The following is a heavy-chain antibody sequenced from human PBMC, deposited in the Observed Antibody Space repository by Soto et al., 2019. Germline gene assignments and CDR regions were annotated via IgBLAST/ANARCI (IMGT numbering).Heavy chain of an antibody. J-gene: IGHJ3*02. CDR2: INAGNGNT. Sequence: ASVKVSCKASGYTFTSYAMHWVRQAPGQRLEWMGWINAGNGNTKYSQEFQGRVTITRDTSASTAYMELSSLRSEDTAVYYCARDTITMDYGDYGHAFDIWGQGTMVTVSS. CDR3: ARDTITMDYGDYGHAFDI. D-gene: IGHD4-17*01. CDR1: GYTFTSYA. V-gene: IGHV1-3*01.